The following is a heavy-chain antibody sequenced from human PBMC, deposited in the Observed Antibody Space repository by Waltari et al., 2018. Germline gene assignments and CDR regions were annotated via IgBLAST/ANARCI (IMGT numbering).Heavy chain of an antibody. CDR2: IIPILGIA. J-gene: IGHJ4*02. Sequence: QVQLVQSGAEVKKPGSSVKVSCKASGGTFSSYAISWVRQAPGQGLEWMGGIIPILGIANYAQKFQGRVTITADKSTSTAYMELSSLRSEDTAVYYCAMGGINIVVVVAATTLDYWGQGTLVTVSS. V-gene: IGHV1-69*10. CDR1: GGTFSSYA. CDR3: AMGGINIVVVVAATTLDY. D-gene: IGHD2-15*01.